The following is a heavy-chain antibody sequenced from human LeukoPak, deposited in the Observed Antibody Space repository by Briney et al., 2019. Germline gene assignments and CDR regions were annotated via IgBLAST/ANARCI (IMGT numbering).Heavy chain of an antibody. D-gene: IGHD4-17*01. CDR3: ARLDYGDSGGIDY. CDR1: GYTFTSYW. CDR2: IYPGDSDT. V-gene: IGHV5-51*01. Sequence: GESLKVSFKGSGYTFTSYWIVWVRQMPGKGLEWMGIIYPGDSDTRYSPSFQGQVTISADKSISTAYLQWSSLNASDTAMYYCARLDYGDSGGIDYWGQGTLVTVSS. J-gene: IGHJ4*02.